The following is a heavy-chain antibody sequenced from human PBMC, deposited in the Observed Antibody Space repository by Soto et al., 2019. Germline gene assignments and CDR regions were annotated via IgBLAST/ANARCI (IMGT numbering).Heavy chain of an antibody. V-gene: IGHV4-31*03. CDR3: ARGYYYDSSGYYYLNYWYFDL. Sequence: QVQLQESGPGLVKPSQTLSLTCTVSGGSISSGGYYWSWIRQHPGKGLEWIGYIYYSGSTYYNPSLGSRLTISVDTSKNQFSLKLSSVTAADTAVYYCARGYYYDSSGYYYLNYWYFDLWGRGTLVTVSS. CDR2: IYYSGST. CDR1: GGSISSGGYY. D-gene: IGHD3-22*01. J-gene: IGHJ2*01.